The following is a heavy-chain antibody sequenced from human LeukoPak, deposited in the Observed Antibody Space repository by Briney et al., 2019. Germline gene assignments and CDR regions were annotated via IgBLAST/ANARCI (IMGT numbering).Heavy chain of an antibody. CDR1: GFTFSDFY. D-gene: IGHD6-13*01. CDR2: ISTTSTL. Sequence: GGSLRLSCAASGFTFSDFYMGWIRQAPGKGLEWVSYISTTSTLYYADSVKGRFTISRDNTKNSLYLHMNSLRAEDTAVYYCAKDIVAAGLFFDYWGQGTLVTVSS. J-gene: IGHJ4*02. CDR3: AKDIVAAGLFFDY. V-gene: IGHV3-11*01.